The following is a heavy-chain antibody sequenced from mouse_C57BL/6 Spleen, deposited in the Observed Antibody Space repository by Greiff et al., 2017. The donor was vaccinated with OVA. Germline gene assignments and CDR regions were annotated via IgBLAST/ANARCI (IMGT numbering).Heavy chain of an antibody. V-gene: IGHV1-50*01. CDR3: ARSPVVAEDAMDC. CDR2: IDPSDSYT. CDR1: GFTFTSYW. J-gene: IGHJ4*01. Sequence: QVQLQQPGAELVKPGASVKLSCKASGFTFTSYWMPWVKQRPGQGLEWIGEIDPSDSYTNYHQNFKGQVTLTVDTTSSTAYMQLSSLTSEDSAVYYCARSPVVAEDAMDCWGQGTSVTVAT. D-gene: IGHD1-1*01.